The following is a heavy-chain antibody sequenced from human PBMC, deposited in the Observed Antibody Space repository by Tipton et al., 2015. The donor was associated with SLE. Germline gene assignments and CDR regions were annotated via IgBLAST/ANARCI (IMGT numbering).Heavy chain of an antibody. CDR1: GGSISSSSYY. CDR2: IYHSGST. CDR3: ARDIEYCSGGSCYPRYFQH. V-gene: IGHV4-39*07. D-gene: IGHD2-15*01. Sequence: TLSLTCTVSGGSISSSSYYWGWIRQPPGKGLEWIGSIYHSGSTYYNPSLKSRVTISVDTSKNQFSLKLSSVTAADTAVYYCARDIEYCSGGSCYPRYFQHWGQGTLVTVSS. J-gene: IGHJ1*01.